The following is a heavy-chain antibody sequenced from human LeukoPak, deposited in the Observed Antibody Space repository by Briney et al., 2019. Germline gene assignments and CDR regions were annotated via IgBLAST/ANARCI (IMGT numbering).Heavy chain of an antibody. CDR1: GGTFSSYA. Sequence: SVKVSCKASGGTFSSYAISWVRQAPGQGLEWMGGIIPTFGTANYAQKLQGRVTMTTDTSTSTAYMELRSLRSDDTAVYYCARDEPYCGGDCYADYWGQGTLVTVSS. D-gene: IGHD2-21*02. CDR2: IIPTFGTA. V-gene: IGHV1-69*05. CDR3: ARDEPYCGGDCYADY. J-gene: IGHJ4*02.